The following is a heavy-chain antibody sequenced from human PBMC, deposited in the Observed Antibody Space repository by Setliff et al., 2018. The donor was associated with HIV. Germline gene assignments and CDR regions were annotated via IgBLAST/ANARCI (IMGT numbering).Heavy chain of an antibody. V-gene: IGHV4-30-4*01. J-gene: IGHJ4*02. CDR1: GAPVNSDDYY. CDR2: IYYSGDT. CDR3: ARVPFGSGSYYFDF. D-gene: IGHD3-10*01. Sequence: CTVSGAPVNSDDYYWSWIRQTPGKGLEWIGYIYYSGDTYYNATLQSRATILLDTSKNQFFLTLTSVTAADTAVYFCARVPFGSGSYYFDFWGQGTLVTVSS.